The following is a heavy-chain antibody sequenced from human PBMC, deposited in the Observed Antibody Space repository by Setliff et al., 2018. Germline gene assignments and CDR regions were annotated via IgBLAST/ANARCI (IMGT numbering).Heavy chain of an antibody. Sequence: SETLSLTCTVPGGSISSYYWSWIRQPAGKGLEWIGRIYTSGSTNYNPSLKSRVTMSVDTSKNQFSLKLSSVTAADTAVYYCARDRRRYSYGSLGYYYYYMDVWGKGTTVTVSS. D-gene: IGHD5-18*01. V-gene: IGHV4-4*07. CDR2: IYTSGST. CDR1: GGSISSYY. J-gene: IGHJ6*03. CDR3: ARDRRRYSYGSLGYYYYYMDV.